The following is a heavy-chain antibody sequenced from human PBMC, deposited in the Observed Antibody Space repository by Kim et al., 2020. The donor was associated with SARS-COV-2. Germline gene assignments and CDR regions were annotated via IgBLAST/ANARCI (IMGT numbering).Heavy chain of an antibody. V-gene: IGHV3-30*07. D-gene: IGHD2-15*01. J-gene: IGHJ4*02. Sequence: YTDSLKGRFTISRDNSKNTLYLQMNSLRVEDTAVYYCASPLYCSGGSCYSWGQGTLVTVSS. CDR3: ASPLYCSGGSCYS.